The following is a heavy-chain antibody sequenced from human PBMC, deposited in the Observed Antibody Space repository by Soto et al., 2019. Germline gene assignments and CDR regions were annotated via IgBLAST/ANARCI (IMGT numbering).Heavy chain of an antibody. CDR2: IIPIFGTA. Sequence: QVQLVQSGAEVKKPGSSVKVSCKASGGTFSSYAISWVRQAPGQGLEWMGGIIPIFGTANYAQKFQGRVTISADEATSTAYMELSSLRSEDTAVYYCARCGRVLRYCSGGSCYTWFDPWGQGTLVTVSS. D-gene: IGHD2-15*01. J-gene: IGHJ5*02. CDR3: ARCGRVLRYCSGGSCYTWFDP. V-gene: IGHV1-69*01. CDR1: GGTFSSYA.